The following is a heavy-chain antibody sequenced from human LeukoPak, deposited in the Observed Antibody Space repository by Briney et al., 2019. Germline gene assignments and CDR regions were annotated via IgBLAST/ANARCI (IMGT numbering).Heavy chain of an antibody. V-gene: IGHV1-18*01. D-gene: IGHD2-2*02. CDR2: ISAYNGNT. CDR3: ARGLYCSGNSCYMGGNWFDP. J-gene: IGHJ5*02. Sequence: ASVKVSCKASGYTFTSYGISWVRQAPGRGLEWMGWISAYNGNTNYAQKLQGRVTITRNTSISTVYMELSSLRSEDTAVYYCARGLYCSGNSCYMGGNWFDPWGQGTLVTVSS. CDR1: GYTFTSYG.